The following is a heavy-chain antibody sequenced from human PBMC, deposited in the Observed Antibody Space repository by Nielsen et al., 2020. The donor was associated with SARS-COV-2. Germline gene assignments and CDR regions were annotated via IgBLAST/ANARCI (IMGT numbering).Heavy chain of an antibody. J-gene: IGHJ3*01. CDR2: ISYDGSNK. V-gene: IGHV3-30-3*02. CDR3: AKDGVVRGDALDL. D-gene: IGHD3-10*01. CDR1: GFTFSSYA. Sequence: GESLKISCAASGFTFSSYAMHWVRQAPGKGLEWVAVISYDGSNKYYADSVKGRFTISRDNSKNTLHLQMNGLRAEDTAVYYCAKDGVVRGDALDLWGQGTMVTVSS.